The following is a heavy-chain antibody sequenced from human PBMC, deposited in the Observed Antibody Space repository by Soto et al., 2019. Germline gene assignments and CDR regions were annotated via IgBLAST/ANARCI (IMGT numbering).Heavy chain of an antibody. D-gene: IGHD1-26*01. J-gene: IGHJ4*02. CDR3: ASRRIYRYRGSYYPLGGDDY. Sequence: SDTLSLTCAVYGVSFICYYGSWIRPPPGKGLEWIGEINHSGSTNYNPSLKSRVTISVDTSKNQFSLKLSSVTAADTAVYYCASRRIYRYRGSYYPLGGDDYWGQGTLVTVS. CDR1: GVSFICYY. V-gene: IGHV4-34*01. CDR2: INHSGST.